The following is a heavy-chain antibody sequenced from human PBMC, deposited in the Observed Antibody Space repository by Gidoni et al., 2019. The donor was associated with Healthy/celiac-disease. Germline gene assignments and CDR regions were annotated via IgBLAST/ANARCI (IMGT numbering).Heavy chain of an antibody. D-gene: IGHD3-22*01. V-gene: IGHV4-59*01. Sequence: QVQLQESGTGLVKPSETLSLTCTVSGGSISSYYWSWIRQPPGKGLEWIGYISYSGSTNYNPSLKSRVTISVDTSKTQFSLKLSSVTAADTAVYYCARTKDYDSSGYYSWYFDLWGRGTLVTVSP. J-gene: IGHJ2*01. CDR2: ISYSGST. CDR3: ARTKDYDSSGYYSWYFDL. CDR1: GGSISSYY.